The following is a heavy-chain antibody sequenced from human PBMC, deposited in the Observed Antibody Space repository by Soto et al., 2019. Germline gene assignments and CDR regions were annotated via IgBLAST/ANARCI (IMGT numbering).Heavy chain of an antibody. CDR2: IWYDGSNK. CDR1: GFTFSSYG. J-gene: IGHJ3*02. D-gene: IGHD2-15*01. V-gene: IGHV3-33*01. CDR3: ARDRGIDAFDI. Sequence: GGSLRLSCAASGFTFSSYGMHWVRQAPGKGLEWVAVIWYDGSNKYYADSVKGRFTISRDNSKNTLYLQMNSLRAEDTAVYYCARDRGIDAFDIWGQGTMVTVSS.